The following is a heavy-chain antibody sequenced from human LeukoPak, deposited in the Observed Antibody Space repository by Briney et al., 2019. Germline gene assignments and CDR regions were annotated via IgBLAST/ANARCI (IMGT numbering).Heavy chain of an antibody. J-gene: IGHJ4*02. CDR1: GYTFTSYD. Sequence: ASVKVSCKASGYTFTSYDINWVRQATGQGLEWMGWMNPNSGNTGYAQKFQGRVTMTRNTAISTAYMELSSLRSEDTAVYYCASRVPGGSDLWFGDFPDCWGQGTLLTVSS. CDR2: MNPNSGNT. CDR3: ASRVPGGSDLWFGDFPDC. D-gene: IGHD3-10*01. V-gene: IGHV1-8*01.